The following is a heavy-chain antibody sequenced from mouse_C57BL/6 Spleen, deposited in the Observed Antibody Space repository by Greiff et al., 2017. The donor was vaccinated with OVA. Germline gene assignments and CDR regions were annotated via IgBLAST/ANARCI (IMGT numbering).Heavy chain of an antibody. CDR2: ISYDGSN. CDR1: GYSITSGYY. J-gene: IGHJ1*03. CDR3: ARVGGGNWYFDV. Sequence: VQLQQSGPGLVKPSQSLSLTCSVTGYSITSGYYWNWIRQFPGNKLEWMGYISYDGSNNYNPSLKNRISITRDTSKNQFFLKFNSGTAEDTATICGARVGGGNWYFDVWGTGTTVTVSS. V-gene: IGHV3-6*01.